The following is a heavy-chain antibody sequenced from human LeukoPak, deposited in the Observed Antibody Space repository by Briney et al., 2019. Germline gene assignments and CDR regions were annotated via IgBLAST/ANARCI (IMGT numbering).Heavy chain of an antibody. CDR2: INPKNGDT. V-gene: IGHV1-2*02. CDR3: VRDDYNGNSFDS. Sequence: ASVKVSCKASGYSFTASYMHWLRQAPGQGLEWVGCINPKNGDTSSAQSFQGRVTMTRDTSLSTAYMDLTSLRSDDTAVYYCVRDDYNGNSFDSWGPGTLVTVSS. D-gene: IGHD4-23*01. CDR1: GYSFTASY. J-gene: IGHJ5*01.